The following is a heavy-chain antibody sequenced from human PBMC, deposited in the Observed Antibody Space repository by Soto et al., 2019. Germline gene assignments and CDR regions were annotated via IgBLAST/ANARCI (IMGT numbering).Heavy chain of an antibody. D-gene: IGHD3-9*01. J-gene: IGHJ4*02. V-gene: IGHV1-18*01. CDR2: ISAYNGNT. CDR1: GYTFTSYG. CDR3: ARDFPGYFDWLPPSDFDY. Sequence: ASVKVSCKASGYTFTSYGISWVRQAPGQGLEWMGWISAYNGNTNYAQKLQGRVTMTTDTSTSTAYMELRSLRSDDTAVYYCARDFPGYFDWLPPSDFDYWGQGTLVNVS.